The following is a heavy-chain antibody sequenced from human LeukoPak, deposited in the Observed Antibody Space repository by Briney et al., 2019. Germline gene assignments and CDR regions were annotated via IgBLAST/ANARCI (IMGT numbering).Heavy chain of an antibody. J-gene: IGHJ4*02. Sequence: GSVKVSCKVSGYTLTELSMHWMRQAPGKGLEWMGGFDPEDGETIYAQKFQGRVTMTEDTSTDTAYMELSSLRSEDTAVYYCATLELLGYCTNGVCYNFDYRGQGTLVTVSS. V-gene: IGHV1-24*01. D-gene: IGHD2-8*01. CDR3: ATLELLGYCTNGVCYNFDY. CDR1: GYTLTELS. CDR2: FDPEDGET.